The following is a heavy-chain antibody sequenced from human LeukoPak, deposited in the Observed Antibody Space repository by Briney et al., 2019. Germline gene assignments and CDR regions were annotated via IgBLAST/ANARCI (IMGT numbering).Heavy chain of an antibody. CDR3: AKQLGYCSDGSCYFPY. Sequence: GGSLRLSCAASGFTFSSYAMSWVRQAPGKGLEWVSAISGSGGSTNYADSVKGRFTISRDNSKNTLYLQMSSLRAEDTAVYYCAKQLGYCSDGSCYFPYWGQGTLVTVSS. J-gene: IGHJ4*02. V-gene: IGHV3-23*01. CDR1: GFTFSSYA. D-gene: IGHD2-15*01. CDR2: ISGSGGST.